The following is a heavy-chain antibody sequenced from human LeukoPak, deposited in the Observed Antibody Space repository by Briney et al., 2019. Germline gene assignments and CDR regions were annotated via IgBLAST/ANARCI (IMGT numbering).Heavy chain of an antibody. CDR2: ISGSGGST. V-gene: IGHV3-23*01. J-gene: IGHJ6*02. CDR3: ARIRRGYYGMDV. CDR1: GFTFSSYA. Sequence: GGSLRLSCAASGFTFSSYAMSWVRQAPGKGLEWVSAISGSGGSTYYADSVKGRFTISRDNSKNSLYLQMNSLRAEDTAVYYCARIRRGYYGMDVWGQGTTVTVSS. D-gene: IGHD3-10*01.